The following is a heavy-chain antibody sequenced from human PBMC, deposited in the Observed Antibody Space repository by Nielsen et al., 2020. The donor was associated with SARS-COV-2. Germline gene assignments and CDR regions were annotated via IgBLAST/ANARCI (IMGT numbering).Heavy chain of an antibody. CDR1: GFTFNIYA. CDR3: AKDGVVRGDALDL. D-gene: IGHD3-10*01. CDR2: VSASGGST. J-gene: IGHJ3*01. V-gene: IGHV3-23*01. Sequence: GESLKISCAASGFTFNIYAMAWVRRAPGGGLQWVTGVSASGGSTYYTDSVKGRFSISIDNSKNTLFLQMHSLRVEDTALYYCAKDGVVRGDALDLWGQGTMVTVSS.